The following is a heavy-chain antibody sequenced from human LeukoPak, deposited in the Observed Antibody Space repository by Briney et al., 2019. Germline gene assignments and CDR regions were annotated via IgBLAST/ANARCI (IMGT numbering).Heavy chain of an antibody. V-gene: IGHV3-7*03. CDR1: GFTFSSCW. D-gene: IGHD3-16*01. CDR3: TKMFTEDNWYGGPDY. J-gene: IGHJ4*02. CDR2: IKQDGSEK. Sequence: GGSLRLSCAASGFTFSSCWMSWVRQAPGKGLEWVANIKQDGSEKYYVDSVKGRFTISRDDSKNTLYLQMNNLRAEDTAIYYCTKMFTEDNWYGGPDYWGQGTLVTVSS.